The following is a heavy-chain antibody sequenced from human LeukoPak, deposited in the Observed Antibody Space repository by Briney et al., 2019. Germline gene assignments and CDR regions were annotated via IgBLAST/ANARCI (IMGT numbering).Heavy chain of an antibody. CDR3: ARRGPGRWDGSGSYRPPRSYYFDY. CDR1: GFTVSSNY. V-gene: IGHV4-34*01. D-gene: IGHD3-10*01. CDR2: INHSGST. Sequence: GSLRLSCAASGFTVSSNYMSWVRQAPGKGLEWIGEINHSGSTNYNPSLKSRVTISVDTSKNQFSLKLSSVTAADTAVYYCARRGPGRWDGSGSYRPPRSYYFDYWGQGTLVTVSS. J-gene: IGHJ4*02.